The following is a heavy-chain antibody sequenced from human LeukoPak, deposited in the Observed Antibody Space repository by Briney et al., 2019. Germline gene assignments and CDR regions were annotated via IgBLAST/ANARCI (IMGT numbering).Heavy chain of an antibody. V-gene: IGHV3-7*01. J-gene: IGHJ4*02. D-gene: IGHD5/OR15-5a*01. CDR1: GFTFTNYW. CDR2: INQDESVK. CDR3: ARDPGSSAFDY. Sequence: GGSLRLSCAASGFTFTNYWMTWVRQAPGKGLEFVANINQDESVKNYVDSVKGRFPISRDNAENSLHLQMNSLRVEDTAVYYCARDPGSSAFDYWGQGTLVTVSS.